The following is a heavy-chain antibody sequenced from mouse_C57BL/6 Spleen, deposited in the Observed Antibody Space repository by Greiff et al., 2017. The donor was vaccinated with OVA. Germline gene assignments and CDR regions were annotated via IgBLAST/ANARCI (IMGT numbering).Heavy chain of an antibody. CDR3: AREDMRGYDEELAMDY. CDR2: INPYNGGT. Sequence: EVQLQQSGPVLVKPGASVKMSCKASGYTFTDYYMNWVKQSHGKSLEWIGVINPYNGGTSYNQKFKGKATLTVDKSSSTAYMELNSLTSEDSAVYYCAREDMRGYDEELAMDYWGQGTSVTVSS. CDR1: GYTFTDYY. V-gene: IGHV1-19*01. D-gene: IGHD2-2*01. J-gene: IGHJ4*01.